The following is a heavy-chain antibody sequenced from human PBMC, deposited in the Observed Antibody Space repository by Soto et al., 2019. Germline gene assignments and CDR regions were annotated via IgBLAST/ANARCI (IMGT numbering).Heavy chain of an antibody. D-gene: IGHD5-12*01. CDR3: ARSRDGYHGPFDY. V-gene: IGHV3-23*01. CDR1: GFTFSSYA. CDR2: ISGSGGST. Sequence: EVQLLESGGGLVQPGGSLRLSCAASGFTFSSYAMSWVRQAPGKGLEWVSAISGSGGSTYYADSVKGRFTISRDNSKNTLYRQMNSLRAEDTAVYYCARSRDGYHGPFDYWGQGTLVTVSS. J-gene: IGHJ4*02.